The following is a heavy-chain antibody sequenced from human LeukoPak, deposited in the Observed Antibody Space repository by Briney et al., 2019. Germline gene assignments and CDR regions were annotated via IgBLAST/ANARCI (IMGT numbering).Heavy chain of an antibody. J-gene: IGHJ4*02. Sequence: PSETLSLTCTVSGGSISSSSYYWGWIRQPPGKGLQWIGSVYHSGTTFYNPSLKSRVTISVDTSKNQFSLKLSSVTAADTAVYYCARRAGAYSHPYDYWGQGTLVTVSS. CDR2: VYHSGTT. CDR3: ARRAGAYSHPYDY. V-gene: IGHV4-39*07. CDR1: GGSISSSSYY. D-gene: IGHD4/OR15-4a*01.